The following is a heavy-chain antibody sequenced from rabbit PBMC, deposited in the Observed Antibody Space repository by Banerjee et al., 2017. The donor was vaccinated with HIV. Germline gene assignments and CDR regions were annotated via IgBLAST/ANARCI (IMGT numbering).Heavy chain of an antibody. CDR3: ARDLAGVIGWNFGL. CDR2: IDSNDRT. D-gene: IGHD4-1*01. V-gene: IGHV1S45*01. CDR1: GFSFSSNA. J-gene: IGHJ4*01. Sequence: QEQLEESGGGLVQPEGSLTLTCTASGFSFSSNAMCWVRQAPGKGLEWIGCIDSNDRTYYASWAKGRFTISRTSSTTVALQMTSLTAADTATYFCARDLAGVIGWNFGLWGPGTLVTVS.